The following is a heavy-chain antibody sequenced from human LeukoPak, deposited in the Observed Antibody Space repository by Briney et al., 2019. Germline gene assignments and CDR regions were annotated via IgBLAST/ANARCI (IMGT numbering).Heavy chain of an antibody. J-gene: IGHJ5*02. CDR1: GGSISSYY. CDR3: ARGPYYDFWSGLPNWFDP. D-gene: IGHD3-3*01. Sequence: PSETLSLTCTVSGGSISSYYWSWIRQPPGKGLEWIGYIYYSGSTNYNPSLKSRVTISVDTSKNQFSLKLSSVTAADTAVYYCARGPYYDFWSGLPNWFDPWGQGTLVTVSS. V-gene: IGHV4-59*12. CDR2: IYYSGST.